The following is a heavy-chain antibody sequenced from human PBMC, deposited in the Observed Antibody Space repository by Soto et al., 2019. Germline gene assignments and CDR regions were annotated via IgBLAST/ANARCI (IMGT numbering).Heavy chain of an antibody. D-gene: IGHD6-19*01. CDR2: SSYDGDTK. Sequence: QLQLVESGGGVVQPEKSLRLSCEASGFTFSAFDKHWVRQSPGKGLEWVATSSYDGDTKYYANSVKGRFTISRDNSRNTLDLHMNSLRAEDTAMYYCTRDWSAVIGTPFDLWGQGTMVVVSS. J-gene: IGHJ3*01. V-gene: IGHV3-30-3*01. CDR3: TRDWSAVIGTPFDL. CDR1: GFTFSAFD.